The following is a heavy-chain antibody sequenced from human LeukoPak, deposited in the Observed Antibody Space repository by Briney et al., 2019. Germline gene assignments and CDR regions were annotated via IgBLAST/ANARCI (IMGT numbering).Heavy chain of an antibody. D-gene: IGHD2-21*01. CDR3: ARVVMKTFYYYYMDV. V-gene: IGHV1-8*01. J-gene: IGHJ6*03. CDR1: GYTFSDYD. Sequence: ASVKVSCKASGYTFSDYDVNWVRQAPGQGLEWMGWMNPTSGDTGYAQKFQGRVTMTRSMSKNTAYMELSRLRSEDTAVYFCARVVMKTFYYYYMDVWGKGTTIIISS. CDR2: MNPTSGDT.